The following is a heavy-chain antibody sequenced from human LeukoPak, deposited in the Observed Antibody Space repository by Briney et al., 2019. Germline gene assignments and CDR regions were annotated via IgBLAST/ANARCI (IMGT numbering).Heavy chain of an antibody. D-gene: IGHD5-24*01. Sequence: PGGSLRLSCAASGFTFSSYWMSWVRQAPGKGLEWVANIKQDGSEKYYVDSVKGRFTISRDNAKNSLYLQMNSLRAEDTAVYYCARGELGGYNYLINDHWGQGTLVTVSS. J-gene: IGHJ4*02. CDR2: IKQDGSEK. CDR1: GFTFSSYW. V-gene: IGHV3-7*01. CDR3: ARGELGGYNYLINDH.